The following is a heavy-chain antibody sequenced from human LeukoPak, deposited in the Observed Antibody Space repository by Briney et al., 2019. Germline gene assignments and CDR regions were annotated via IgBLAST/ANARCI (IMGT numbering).Heavy chain of an antibody. CDR1: GGSFTGYY. CDR3: ARSLGYCSSASCYGGGSDS. CDR2: INYSGST. J-gene: IGHJ4*02. Sequence: SETLSLTCAVYGGSFTGYYWSWIRQPPGKGLEWIGGINYSGSTNYNPSLKSRVTMSVDTSKNQFSLKLSSVTAADTAVYYCARSLGYCSSASCYGGGSDSWGQGILVTVSS. D-gene: IGHD2-2*01. V-gene: IGHV4-34*01.